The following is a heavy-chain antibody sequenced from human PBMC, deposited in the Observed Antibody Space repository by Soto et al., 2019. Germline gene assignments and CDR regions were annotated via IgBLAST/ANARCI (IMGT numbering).Heavy chain of an antibody. CDR2: ISSSSSTI. CDR1: GFTFSSYS. Sequence: GGSLRLSCAASGFTFSSYSMNWVRQAPGKGLEWVSYISSSSSTIYYADSVKGRFTISRDNAKNSLYLQMNSLRDEDTAVYYCARDPYSSGWYLPRPFDYWGQGTLVTVSS. D-gene: IGHD6-19*01. J-gene: IGHJ4*02. CDR3: ARDPYSSGWYLPRPFDY. V-gene: IGHV3-48*02.